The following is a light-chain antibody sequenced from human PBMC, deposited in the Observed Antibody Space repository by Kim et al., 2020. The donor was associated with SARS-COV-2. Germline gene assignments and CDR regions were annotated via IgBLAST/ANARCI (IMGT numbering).Light chain of an antibody. CDR3: SSRDSSGDNVML. V-gene: IGLV3-19*01. CDR2: GKN. Sequence: LGQTVLITCQGDRIRNYYASWYQQRQGQAPRLLIYGKNSRPSGISDRFSGSTSGNTASLTITATQAEDEADYFCSSRDSSGDNVMLFGGGTQLTVL. CDR1: RIRNYY. J-gene: IGLJ3*02.